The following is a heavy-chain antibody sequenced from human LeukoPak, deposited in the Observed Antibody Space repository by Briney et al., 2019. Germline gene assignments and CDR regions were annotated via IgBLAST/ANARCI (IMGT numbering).Heavy chain of an antibody. V-gene: IGHV4-34*01. CDR2: INHSGST. D-gene: IGHD6-13*01. J-gene: IGHJ3*02. CDR1: GGSFSGYY. Sequence: SETLSLTCAVYGGSFSGYYWSWIRQPPGKGLEWIGEINHSGSTNYNPSLKSRVTISLDTSKNQFSLKLSSVTAADTAVYYCARALTYSSSSVSAFDIWGQGTMVTVSS. CDR3: ARALTYSSSSVSAFDI.